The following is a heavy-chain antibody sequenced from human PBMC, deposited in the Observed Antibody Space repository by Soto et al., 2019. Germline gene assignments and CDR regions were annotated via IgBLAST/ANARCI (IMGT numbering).Heavy chain of an antibody. CDR3: ARDREYCTNGVCYTFTY. CDR1: GFTFSSYG. V-gene: IGHV3-33*01. CDR2: IWYDGSNK. D-gene: IGHD2-8*01. Sequence: VGSLRLSCAASGFTFSSYGMHWVRQAPGNGLEWVAFIWYDGSNKYYADSVKGRFTISRDNSKNTLYLQMNSLRAEDTAVYYCARDREYCTNGVCYTFTYWGQGTLVTVSS. J-gene: IGHJ4*02.